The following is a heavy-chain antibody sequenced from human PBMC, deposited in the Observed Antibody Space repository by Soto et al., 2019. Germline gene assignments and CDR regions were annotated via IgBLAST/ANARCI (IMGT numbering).Heavy chain of an antibody. CDR2: IYYSGGT. CDR1: GGSLISFGYY. Sequence: LSLTCTVSGGSLISFGYYWSLIRQHPWQGLEWIGYIYYSGGTYYNQSLKSRVTISADTPKNQLSLMLSSVTAADTAVYYCARVVGATYFDYWGQGTLVTVSS. D-gene: IGHD1-26*01. CDR3: ARVVGATYFDY. V-gene: IGHV4-31*03. J-gene: IGHJ4*02.